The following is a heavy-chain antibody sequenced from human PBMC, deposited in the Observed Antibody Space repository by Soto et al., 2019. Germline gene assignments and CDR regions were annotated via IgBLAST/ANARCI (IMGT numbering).Heavy chain of an antibody. CDR3: ARNLVVVINSDYYYYGMDV. V-gene: IGHV2-70*01. Sequence: SGPTLVNPTETLTLTCTVSGFSLSNGKVGVSWIRQPPGKALEWLALIDWDDDKYYSTSLKTRLTISKDTSKNQVVLTMTNMDPVDTATYYCARNLVVVINSDYYYYGMDVWGQGTTVTVSS. CDR2: IDWDDDK. D-gene: IGHD3-22*01. CDR1: GFSLSNGKVG. J-gene: IGHJ6*02.